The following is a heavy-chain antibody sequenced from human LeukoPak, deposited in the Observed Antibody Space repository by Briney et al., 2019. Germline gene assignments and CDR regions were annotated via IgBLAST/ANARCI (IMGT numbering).Heavy chain of an antibody. CDR3: ARDRDSSGYYSG. J-gene: IGHJ4*02. CDR2: IYYSGST. V-gene: IGHV4-31*03. CDR1: GGSISSGGYY. Sequence: SQTLSLTCTVSGGSISSGGYYWSWIRQHPGKGLEWIGYIYYSGSTYYNPSLKSRVTISVDTSKSQFSLKLSSVTAADTAVYYCARDRDSSGYYSGWGQGTLVTVSS. D-gene: IGHD3-22*01.